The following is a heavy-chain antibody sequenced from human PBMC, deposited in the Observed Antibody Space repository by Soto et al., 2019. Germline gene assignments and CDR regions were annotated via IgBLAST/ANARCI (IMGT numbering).Heavy chain of an antibody. CDR2: IKRDETAR. J-gene: IGHJ3*01. Sequence: EVQLVESGGGLVQPGGSLRLSCVASGFTFSNYWMTWVRQAPGKGLEWVANIKRDETARSYLDSGRGRFTVSRDNAKNSLNPQMNNLVAEDTAMDDCARDVSPRSSGYYLGAFDVGGHGTVVSVSS. CDR3: ARDVSPRSSGYYLGAFDV. D-gene: IGHD6-25*01. V-gene: IGHV3-7*05. CDR1: GFTFSNYW.